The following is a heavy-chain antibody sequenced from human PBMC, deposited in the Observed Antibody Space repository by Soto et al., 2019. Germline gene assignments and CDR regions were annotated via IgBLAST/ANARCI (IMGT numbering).Heavy chain of an antibody. J-gene: IGHJ3*02. D-gene: IGHD4-17*01. CDR2: IYYSGST. CDR3: ARHKEDYGDDAFDI. V-gene: IGHV4-61*08. CDR1: GGSVGSGGDY. Sequence: SETLSLTCTVAGGSVGSGGDYWSWIRQPPGKGLEWIGYIYYSGSTNYNPSLKSRVTISVDTSKNQFSLKLSSVTAADTAVYYCARHKEDYGDDAFDIWGQGTMVTVSS.